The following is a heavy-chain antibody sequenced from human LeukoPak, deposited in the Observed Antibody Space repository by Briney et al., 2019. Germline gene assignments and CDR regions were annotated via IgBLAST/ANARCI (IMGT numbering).Heavy chain of an antibody. V-gene: IGHV3-30*04. Sequence: GRSLRLSCAASGFTLSSYAMHWVRQAPGKGLEWVAVISYDGSNKYYADSVKGRFTISRDNSKNTLYLQMNSQRAEDTAVYYCARDPVVVAAGGSFDYWGQGTLVTVSS. J-gene: IGHJ4*02. CDR1: GFTLSSYA. D-gene: IGHD2-15*01. CDR3: ARDPVVVAAGGSFDY. CDR2: ISYDGSNK.